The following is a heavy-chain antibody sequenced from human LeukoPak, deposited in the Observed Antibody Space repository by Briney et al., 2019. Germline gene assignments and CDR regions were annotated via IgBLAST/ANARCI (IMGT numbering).Heavy chain of an antibody. CDR1: GASISSYY. V-gene: IGHV4-59*06. CDR3: ARDPHSGYGTDY. D-gene: IGHD5-12*01. CDR2: IYYSGST. J-gene: IGHJ4*02. Sequence: SETLSLTCTVSGASISSYYWNWIRQPPGKGLEWIGYIYYSGSTYYNPSLKSRVTISADTSKNQFSLKLSSVTAADTAVYYCARDPHSGYGTDYWGQGTLVTASS.